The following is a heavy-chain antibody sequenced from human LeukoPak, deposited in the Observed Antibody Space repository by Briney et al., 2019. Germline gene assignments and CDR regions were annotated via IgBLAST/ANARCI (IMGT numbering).Heavy chain of an antibody. J-gene: IGHJ6*03. Sequence: ASVKVSCKASGYTFTGYYMHWVRQAPGQGLEWMGWINPNSGGTNYAQKFQGRVTMTRDTSISTAYMELSRLRSDDTAVYYCARDFRITIFGVVSHSYMDVWGKGTTVTVSS. V-gene: IGHV1-2*02. D-gene: IGHD3-3*01. CDR3: ARDFRITIFGVVSHSYMDV. CDR1: GYTFTGYY. CDR2: INPNSGGT.